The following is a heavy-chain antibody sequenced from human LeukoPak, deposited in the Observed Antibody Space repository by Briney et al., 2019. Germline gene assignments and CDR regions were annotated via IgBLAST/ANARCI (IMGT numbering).Heavy chain of an antibody. CDR2: INPSGGST. V-gene: IGHV1-46*01. CDR1: GYTFTSYY. J-gene: IGHJ3*02. CDR3: AREHGDFPDAFDI. D-gene: IGHD4-17*01. Sequence: WASVKVSCKASGYTFTSYYMHWVRQAPGQGLEWMGIINPSGGSTSYAQKFQGRVTMTRDMSTSTVYMELSSLRSEDTAVYYCAREHGDFPDAFDIWGQGTMVTVSS.